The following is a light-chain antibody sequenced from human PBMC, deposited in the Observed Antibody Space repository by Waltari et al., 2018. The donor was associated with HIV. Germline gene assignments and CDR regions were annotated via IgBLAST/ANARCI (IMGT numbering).Light chain of an antibody. CDR3: QQYKKWPLT. CDR1: QNVSSN. V-gene: IGKV3D-15*01. J-gene: IGKJ5*01. Sequence: EIVMMQSPATLSVSPGERATLSCRHSQNVSSNLAWYQQKVGQAPRLLMFGASTGATGIPTRFSGSGSGTEFTLTISSLQSEDFAVYYCQQYKKWPLTFGQGTRLEIK. CDR2: GAS.